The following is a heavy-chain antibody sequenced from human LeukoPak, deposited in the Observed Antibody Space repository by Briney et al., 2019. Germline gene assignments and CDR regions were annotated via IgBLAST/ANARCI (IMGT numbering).Heavy chain of an antibody. Sequence: ASVTVSCKTSGYSFTDYYIHWVRQAPGQGLEWMGWINTKSGRTSSARKFQGRVTMTRDPSITTVYMDMAWLTSDDTAIYFCARADFIDAGPYLIGPWGQGTLVTVSS. D-gene: IGHD3-3*01. J-gene: IGHJ5*02. CDR3: ARADFIDAGPYLIGP. V-gene: IGHV1-2*02. CDR2: INTKSGRT. CDR1: GYSFTDYY.